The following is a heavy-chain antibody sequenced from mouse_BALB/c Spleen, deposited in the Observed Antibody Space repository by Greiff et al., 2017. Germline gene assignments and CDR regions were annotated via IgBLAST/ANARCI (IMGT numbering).Heavy chain of an antibody. D-gene: IGHD1-2*01. J-gene: IGHJ2*01. Sequence: EVQLVESGGGLVQPGGSRKLSCAASGFTFSSFGMHWVRQAPEKGLEWVAYISSGSSTIYYADTVKGRFTISRDNPKNTLFLQMTSLRSEDTAMYYCARSRDYYGSYYFDYWGQGTTLTVSS. CDR1: GFTFSSFG. V-gene: IGHV5-17*02. CDR3: ARSRDYYGSYYFDY. CDR2: ISSGSSTI.